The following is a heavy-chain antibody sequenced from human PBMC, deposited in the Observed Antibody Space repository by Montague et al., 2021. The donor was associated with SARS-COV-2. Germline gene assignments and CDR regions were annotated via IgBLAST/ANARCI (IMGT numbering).Heavy chain of an antibody. CDR2: LYYTGGA. J-gene: IGHJ2*01. Sequence: SETLSLTCTVSGGSIGNWTCYWGWVRQPPGKGLEWIASLYYTGGAFYNPSLMSRVTKSFDTSKNQISLNLASVTAADTAVYYCARSPEPMIILIITSLNWYFDLWGRGTLVTVSS. D-gene: IGHD3-22*01. V-gene: IGHV4-39*07. CDR3: ARSPEPMIILIITSLNWYFDL. CDR1: GGSIGNWTCY.